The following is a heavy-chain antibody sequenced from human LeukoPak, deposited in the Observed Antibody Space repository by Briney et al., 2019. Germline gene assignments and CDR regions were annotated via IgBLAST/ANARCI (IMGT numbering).Heavy chain of an antibody. CDR3: ARVRAILGAFDI. D-gene: IGHD3-3*02. CDR2: ISGSGGST. V-gene: IGHV3-23*01. CDR1: GFTFSSYA. J-gene: IGHJ3*02. Sequence: PGGSLRLSCAASGFTFSSYAMNWVRQAPGKGLEWVSAISGSGGSTYYADSVKGRFTISRDNAKNSLYLQMSSLRAEDTAVYYCARVRAILGAFDIWGQGTMVTVSS.